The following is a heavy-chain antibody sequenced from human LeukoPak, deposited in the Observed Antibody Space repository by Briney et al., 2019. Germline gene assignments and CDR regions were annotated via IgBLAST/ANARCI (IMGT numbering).Heavy chain of an antibody. J-gene: IGHJ5*02. D-gene: IGHD3-10*01. CDR3: AKDSRARQFGEFLSRAPQYNWFDP. Sequence: PGRSLRLSCAASGFTYTKHAMHWVRQAPGKGLEWVAVISYDGSNKKYADSVKGRFTISRDNSKNTLYLQMNSLRAEDTAVDYCAKDSRARQFGEFLSRAPQYNWFDPWGQGTLVTVSS. V-gene: IGHV3-30*04. CDR1: GFTYTKHA. CDR2: ISYDGSNK.